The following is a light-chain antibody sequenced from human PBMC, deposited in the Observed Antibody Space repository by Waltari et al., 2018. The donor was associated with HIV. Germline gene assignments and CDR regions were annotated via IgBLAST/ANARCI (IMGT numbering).Light chain of an antibody. CDR1: QNIGNY. CDR2: DAS. Sequence: DIVLTQSSVTLSLSPGARATLSCRSSQNIGNYLAGVQQKPGEAPSPLIYDASTQATAVPVRFIGSGSGTDFTLTIDSLESEDLAIYYCLQRSVSPPWSFGPGTKVDV. J-gene: IGKJ3*01. V-gene: IGKV3-11*01. CDR3: LQRSVSPPWS.